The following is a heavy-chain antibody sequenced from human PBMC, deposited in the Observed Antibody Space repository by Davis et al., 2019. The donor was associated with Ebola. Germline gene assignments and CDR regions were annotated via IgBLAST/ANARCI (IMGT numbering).Heavy chain of an antibody. CDR1: GFTFSSYW. J-gene: IGHJ2*01. Sequence: GESLKISCAASGFTFSSYWMSWVRQAPGKGLEWVANIKQDGSEKYYVDSVKGRFTISRDNAKNSLYLQMNSLRAEDTAVYYCARADYGGYWYFDLWGRGTLVTVSS. D-gene: IGHD4-23*01. CDR2: IKQDGSEK. V-gene: IGHV3-7*01. CDR3: ARADYGGYWYFDL.